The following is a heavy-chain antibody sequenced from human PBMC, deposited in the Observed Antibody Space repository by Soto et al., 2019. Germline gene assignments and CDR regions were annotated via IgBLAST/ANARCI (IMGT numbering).Heavy chain of an antibody. CDR3: ARDPADNPRTATIDH. CDR1: GYTFTNYG. D-gene: IGHD5-18*01. Sequence: QVHLVQSGAEVKKPGASVKVSCEASGYTFTNYGVHWVRQAPGQGLEWMGWISAHNGTTNYAQVFQGRVTLTTDTSTNTAYMELRSLRSDDTALYYCARDPADNPRTATIDHGGPGTLVTVSS. J-gene: IGHJ4*02. CDR2: ISAHNGTT. V-gene: IGHV1-18*01.